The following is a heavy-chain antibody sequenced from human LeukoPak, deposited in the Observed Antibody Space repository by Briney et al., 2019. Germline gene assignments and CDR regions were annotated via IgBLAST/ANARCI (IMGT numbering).Heavy chain of an antibody. CDR2: ISSSSSYI. CDR3: ARARSYSSSWYEFDY. Sequence: GSLRLSCAASGFTFSSYSMNWVRQAPGKGLEWVSSISSSSSYIYYADSVKGRFTISRDNAKNSLYLQMNSLRAEDTAVYYCARARSYSSSWYEFDYWGQGTLVTVSS. CDR1: GFTFSSYS. D-gene: IGHD6-13*01. V-gene: IGHV3-21*01. J-gene: IGHJ4*02.